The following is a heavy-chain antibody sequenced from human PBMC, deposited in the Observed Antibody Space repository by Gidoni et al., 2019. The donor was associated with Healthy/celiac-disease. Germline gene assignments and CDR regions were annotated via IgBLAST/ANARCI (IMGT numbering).Heavy chain of an antibody. V-gene: IGHV2-26*01. CDR1: GFSLSNARMG. Sequence: QVTLKESGPVLVKPTETLTLTCTVSGFSLSNARMGVSWIRQPPGKALEWLAHIFSNDEKSYSTSLKSRLTISKDTSKSQVVLTMTNMDPVDTATYYCARIRVEMATISLFDYWGQGTLVTVSS. D-gene: IGHD5-12*01. CDR2: IFSNDEK. CDR3: ARIRVEMATISLFDY. J-gene: IGHJ4*02.